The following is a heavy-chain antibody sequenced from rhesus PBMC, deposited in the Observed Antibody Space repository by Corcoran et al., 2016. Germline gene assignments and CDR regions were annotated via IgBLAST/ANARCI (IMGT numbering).Heavy chain of an antibody. J-gene: IGHJ4*01. CDR2: FNSGGGST. V-gene: IGHV3S42*01. CDR3: AKSNWGDYYIDY. CDR1: GFTFSSYW. D-gene: IGHD3-34*01. Sequence: EVQLVESGGGLAKPGGSLRLSCAASGFTFSSYWMTWVRQTPGKGLEWISAFNSGGGSTYYAYTVQGRFTISRDNSKNTLSLQMNSLRAEDTAVYYCAKSNWGDYYIDYWGQGVLVTVSS.